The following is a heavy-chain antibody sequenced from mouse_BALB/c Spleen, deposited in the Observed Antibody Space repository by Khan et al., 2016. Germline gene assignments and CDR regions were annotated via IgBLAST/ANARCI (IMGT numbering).Heavy chain of an antibody. Sequence: QIQLVQSGPELKKPGETVKISCKASGYTFTNYGMNWVKQAPGKGLKWMGWINTNTGEPTYAEEFKGRFAFSLETSASTAYLQINNLKNEDTATCFCAGDSYGSNWFAYWGQGTLATVSA. D-gene: IGHD1-1*01. V-gene: IGHV9-3*02. J-gene: IGHJ3*01. CDR3: AGDSYGSNWFAY. CDR1: GYTFTNYG. CDR2: INTNTGEP.